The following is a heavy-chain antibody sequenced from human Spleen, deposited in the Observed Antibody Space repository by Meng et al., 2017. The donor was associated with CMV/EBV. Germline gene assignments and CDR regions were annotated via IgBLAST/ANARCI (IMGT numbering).Heavy chain of an antibody. Sequence: LSLTCAASGFTFSDFHVTWIRQAPGWGLEWVSYISSSGGTISYADSVKGRFTISRDNARNSLYLQMNSLRAEDTAVYYCARDGLTIDYWGQGTLVTVSS. J-gene: IGHJ4*02. D-gene: IGHD4/OR15-4a*01. V-gene: IGHV3-11*01. CDR1: GFTFSDFH. CDR3: ARDGLTIDY. CDR2: ISSSGGTI.